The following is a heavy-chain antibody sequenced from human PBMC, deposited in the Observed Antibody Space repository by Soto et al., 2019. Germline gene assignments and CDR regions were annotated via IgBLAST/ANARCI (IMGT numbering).Heavy chain of an antibody. Sequence: ASVKGSCKASGYTFTSYAMHWVRQAPGQRLEWMGWINAGNGNTKYSQKFQGRVPITRDTSASTAYMDLSSLRSEDTAVYYCARALCSGSCYGPLNCFDPWGQGTLVTVSS. D-gene: IGHD2-15*01. CDR1: GYTFTSYA. V-gene: IGHV1-3*01. CDR3: ARALCSGSCYGPLNCFDP. CDR2: INAGNGNT. J-gene: IGHJ5*02.